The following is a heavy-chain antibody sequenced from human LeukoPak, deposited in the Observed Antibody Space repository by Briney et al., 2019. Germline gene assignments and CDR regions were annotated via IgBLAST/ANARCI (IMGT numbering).Heavy chain of an antibody. V-gene: IGHV3-66*01. CDR3: AKGQLASDD. Sequence: GGSLRLSCAASGFTVRGSFMNWVRQAPGKGLEWVSLLSNTDNSFYTDSVKGRFILSRDNAKNTVYLQMNSLRGEDTAVYYCAKGQLASDDWGQGTLVTVSS. J-gene: IGHJ4*02. CDR1: GFTVRGSF. D-gene: IGHD6-6*01. CDR2: LSNTDNS.